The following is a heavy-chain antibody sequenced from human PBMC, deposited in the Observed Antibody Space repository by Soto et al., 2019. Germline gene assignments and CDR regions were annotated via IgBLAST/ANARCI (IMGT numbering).Heavy chain of an antibody. Sequence: SETLSLTCAVYGGSFSGYYWSWIRQPPGKGLEWIGEINHSGSTNYNPSLKSRVTISVDASKNQFSLKLSSVTAADTAVYYCASRLYYDFWSGYSRATNFDYWGQGTLVTVSS. V-gene: IGHV4-34*01. CDR1: GGSFSGYY. J-gene: IGHJ4*02. D-gene: IGHD3-3*01. CDR3: ASRLYYDFWSGYSRATNFDY. CDR2: INHSGST.